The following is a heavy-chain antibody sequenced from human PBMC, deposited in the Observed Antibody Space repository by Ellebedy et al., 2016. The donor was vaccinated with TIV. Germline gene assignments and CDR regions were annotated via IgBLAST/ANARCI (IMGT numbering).Heavy chain of an antibody. V-gene: IGHV3-74*03. D-gene: IGHD5-18*01. Sequence: GESLKISCAPSGFSFGSYWMLWVRQPPGKGLEWVSRIKADGSGITYADSVRGRFTISRDNAENTLYLQMDSLRVEDTALYYCARDGYAYATDVWGQGTTVTVSS. CDR3: ARDGYAYATDV. J-gene: IGHJ6*02. CDR1: GFSFGSYW. CDR2: IKADGSGI.